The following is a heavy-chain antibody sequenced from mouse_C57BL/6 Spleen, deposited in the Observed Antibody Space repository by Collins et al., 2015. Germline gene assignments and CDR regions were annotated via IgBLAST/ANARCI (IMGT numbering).Heavy chain of an antibody. CDR3: ARYYGSSYWYFDV. CDR1: NYG. J-gene: IGHJ1*01. Sequence: NYGMNWVKQAPGKGLKWMGWINTYTGEPTYADDFKGRFAFSLETSASTAYLQINNLKNEDTATYFCARYYGSSYWYFDVWGAGTTVTVSS. CDR2: INTYTGEP. V-gene: IGHV9-3-1*01. D-gene: IGHD1-1*01.